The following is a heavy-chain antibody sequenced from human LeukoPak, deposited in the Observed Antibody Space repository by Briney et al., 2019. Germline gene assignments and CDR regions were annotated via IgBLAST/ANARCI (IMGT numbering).Heavy chain of an antibody. CDR1: GFSLNTNAVV. D-gene: IGHD4-17*01. Sequence: SGPTLVNPTQTLTLTCTFSGFSLNTNAVVVGWVRQPPGQALEWLTFIYGNDDKRYSPSLESRLTITKDTSKNQVVLTMTDMDYVDTATYYCVHRTTVTSVDHWGQRTLVTVSS. CDR3: VHRTTVTSVDH. J-gene: IGHJ4*02. V-gene: IGHV2-5*01. CDR2: IYGNDDK.